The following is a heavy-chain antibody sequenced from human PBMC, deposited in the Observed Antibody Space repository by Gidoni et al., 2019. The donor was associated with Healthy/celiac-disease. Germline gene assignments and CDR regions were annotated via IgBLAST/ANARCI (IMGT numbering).Heavy chain of an antibody. D-gene: IGHD2-15*01. CDR3: TTDWLGLDPHGDIVVVVAAKGVDY. CDR1: GFTFSNAW. J-gene: IGHJ4*02. V-gene: IGHV3-15*01. Sequence: EVQLVESGGGLVKPGGSLRLSCAASGFTFSNAWMSWVRKAPGKGLEWVGRIKSKTDGGTTDYAAPVKGRFTISRDDSKNTLYLQMNSLKTEDTAVYYCTTDWLGLDPHGDIVVVVAAKGVDYWGQGTLVTVSS. CDR2: IKSKTDGGTT.